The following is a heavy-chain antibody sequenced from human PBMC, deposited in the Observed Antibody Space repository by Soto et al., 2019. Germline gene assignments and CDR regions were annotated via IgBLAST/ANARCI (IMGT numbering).Heavy chain of an antibody. D-gene: IGHD4-17*01. CDR2: INHSGST. V-gene: IGHV4-34*01. Sequence: SETLSLTCAVYGGSFSGFYWSWIRQPPGKGLEWIGEINHSGSTSYNPSLKSRLTISVDTSKNQFSLELTSVTAADTVVYYCARQSMTTMTTLLFDSWGQGTPVTV. J-gene: IGHJ4*02. CDR3: ARQSMTTMTTLLFDS. CDR1: GGSFSGFY.